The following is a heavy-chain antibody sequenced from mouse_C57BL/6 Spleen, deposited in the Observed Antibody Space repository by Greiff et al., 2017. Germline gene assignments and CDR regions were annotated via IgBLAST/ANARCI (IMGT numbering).Heavy chain of an antibody. CDR2: INYDGSST. CDR1: GFTFSDYY. V-gene: IGHV5-16*01. D-gene: IGHD4-1*01. J-gene: IGHJ2*01. Sequence: EVQLVESEGGLVQPGSSMKLSCTASGFTFSDYYMAWVRQVPEKGLEWVANINYDGSSTYYLDSLKSRFIISRDNAKNILYLQMSSLKSEDTATYYCARGGETGFDYWGQGTTLTVSS. CDR3: ARGGETGFDY.